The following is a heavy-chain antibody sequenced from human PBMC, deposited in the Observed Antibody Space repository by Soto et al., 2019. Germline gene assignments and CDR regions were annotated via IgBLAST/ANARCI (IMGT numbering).Heavy chain of an antibody. CDR1: GGSISSGGYY. Sequence: QVQLQESGPGLVKPSQTLSLTCTVSGGSISSGGYYWSWIRQHPGKGLEWIGYIYYSGSTYYNPSLRSRVTISVDTSKNQFSLKLSSVTAADTAVYYCARGYGDSACNLGKFDYWGQGTLVTVSS. CDR2: IYYSGST. D-gene: IGHD4-17*01. J-gene: IGHJ4*02. CDR3: ARGYGDSACNLGKFDY. V-gene: IGHV4-31*03.